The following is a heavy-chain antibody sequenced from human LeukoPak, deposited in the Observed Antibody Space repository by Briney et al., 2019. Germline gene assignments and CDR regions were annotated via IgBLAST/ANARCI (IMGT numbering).Heavy chain of an antibody. CDR3: ARVYYYDSSGYSYYYGMDV. CDR2: ISYDGSNK. D-gene: IGHD3-22*01. Sequence: GGSLRLSCAASGFTFSSYSMNWVRKAPGKGLEWVAVISYDGSNKYYADSVKGRFTISRDNSKNTLYLQMNSLRAEDTAVYYCARVYYYDSSGYSYYYGMDVWGQGTTVTVSS. J-gene: IGHJ6*02. V-gene: IGHV3-30*03. CDR1: GFTFSSYS.